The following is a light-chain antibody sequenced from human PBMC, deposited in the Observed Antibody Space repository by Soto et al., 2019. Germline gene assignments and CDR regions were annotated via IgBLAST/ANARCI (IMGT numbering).Light chain of an antibody. CDR3: CSYAGSSTDV. J-gene: IGLJ1*01. Sequence: QSALTQPASVSGSPGQSITISCTGTNSDVGSYNVVSWYQQHPGKAPKLMIYGGSKRPSGLSNRFSGSKSGNTASLTISGLQAEDEADYYCCSYAGSSTDVFGTGTKLTVL. CDR2: GGS. V-gene: IGLV2-23*01. CDR1: NSDVGSYNV.